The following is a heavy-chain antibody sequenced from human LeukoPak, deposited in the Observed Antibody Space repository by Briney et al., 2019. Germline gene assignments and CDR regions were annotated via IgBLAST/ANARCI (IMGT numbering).Heavy chain of an antibody. CDR2: ISYSGST. V-gene: IGHV4-59*01. J-gene: IGHJ6*02. Sequence: SETLSLTCTVSGGSISTYYWSWSRLPPGKGLEWIGYISYSGSTNYNPSLKSRVTISVDTSKNQFSLELTSVTAADTAVYYCARVRSAGYEYYYGMDVWGQGTTITVSS. CDR1: GGSISTYY. CDR3: ARVRSAGYEYYYGMDV. D-gene: IGHD5-18*01.